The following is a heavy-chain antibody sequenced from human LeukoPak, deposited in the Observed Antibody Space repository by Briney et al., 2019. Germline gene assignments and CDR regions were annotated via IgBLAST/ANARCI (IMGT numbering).Heavy chain of an antibody. CDR1: GFSFSSYG. J-gene: IGHJ3*01. CDR3: AKDNNGAAAGIIPGSFDL. D-gene: IGHD6-13*01. V-gene: IGHV3-30*18. CDR2: ISYDGSNK. Sequence: GGSLRLSCAASGFSFSSYGMHWVRQAPGKGPEWVAVISYDGSNKYYEDSVKGRFTISRDNSKNTLYLQMNSLRLEDTAVYYCAKDNNGAAAGIIPGSFDLWGQGTMVTVSS.